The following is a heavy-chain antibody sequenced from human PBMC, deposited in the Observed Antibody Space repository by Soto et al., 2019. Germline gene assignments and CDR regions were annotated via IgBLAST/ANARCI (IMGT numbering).Heavy chain of an antibody. J-gene: IGHJ4*02. D-gene: IGHD6-19*01. CDR3: ARDPRYGFGSGSYNFAY. V-gene: IGHV3-30-3*01. CDR2: ISYDGSNK. CDR1: GFTFISYA. Sequence: GGSLILSCAASGFTFISYAMHWVRQAPGKGLEWVAVISYDGSNKYYADSVKGRFTISRDNSKNTLYLQMNSLRAEDTAVYYCARDPRYGFGSGSYNFAYWGQGTLVXVSA.